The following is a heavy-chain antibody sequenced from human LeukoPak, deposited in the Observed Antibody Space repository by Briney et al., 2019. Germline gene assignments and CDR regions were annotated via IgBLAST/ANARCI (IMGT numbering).Heavy chain of an antibody. V-gene: IGHV3-33*06. CDR3: AKGTYSSSPRDY. D-gene: IGHD6-6*01. J-gene: IGHJ4*02. CDR1: GFTFSSYG. CDR2: IWYDGSNK. Sequence: PGRSLRLSCAASGFTFSSYGMHWVRQAPGKGLEWVAVIWYDGSNKYYADSVKGRFTISRDNSKNTLYLQMNSLRAEDTAVYYCAKGTYSSSPRDYWGQGTLVTVSS.